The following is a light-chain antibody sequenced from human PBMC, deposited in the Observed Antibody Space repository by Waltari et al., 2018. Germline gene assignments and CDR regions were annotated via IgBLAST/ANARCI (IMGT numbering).Light chain of an antibody. V-gene: IGKV1-39*01. J-gene: IGKJ2*01. CDR3: QQSYSTPYT. Sequence: DIQMTQSPSSLSASVGDRVTITCRASQRIASYLNWYQKKPGEAPKVLIFAATSLQSGVPSRFSGSGSGTEFTLTVTSLQPEDFATYYCQQSYSTPYTFGQGTNLDIK. CDR1: QRIASY. CDR2: AAT.